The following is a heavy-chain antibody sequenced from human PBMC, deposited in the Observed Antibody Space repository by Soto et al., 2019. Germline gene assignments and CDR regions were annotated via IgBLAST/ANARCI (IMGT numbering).Heavy chain of an antibody. V-gene: IGHV3-21*01. CDR2: ISSSSSYK. D-gene: IGHD6-6*01. CDR3: AIYFPGPDSSSGNPMLLVDI. J-gene: IGHJ3*02. CDR1: GFTFSSYS. Sequence: EVQLVESGGGLVQPGGSLRLSCAASGFTFSSYSMNWVRQAPGKGLEWVSAISSSSSYKYYADSVKGRFTISRDNAKNAIYMQMNSLRVEDMAVEDCAIYFPGPDSSSGNPMLLVDIWGQGTTVTVSS.